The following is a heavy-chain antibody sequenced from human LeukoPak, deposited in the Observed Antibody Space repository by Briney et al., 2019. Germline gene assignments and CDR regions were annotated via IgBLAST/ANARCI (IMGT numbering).Heavy chain of an antibody. CDR1: GFTFSDYA. CDR2: ISGSGTST. V-gene: IGHV3-23*01. CDR3: AKENYDYSKYQH. J-gene: IGHJ1*01. D-gene: IGHD4-11*01. Sequence: QPGGSLRLSCGGSGFTFSDYAMSWVRQAAGKGLEGVSVISGSGTSTNYADPVKGRFTISRDNSKNVLYLQMNSLRAEDTAVYYCAKENYDYSKYQHWGQGTLVTVSS.